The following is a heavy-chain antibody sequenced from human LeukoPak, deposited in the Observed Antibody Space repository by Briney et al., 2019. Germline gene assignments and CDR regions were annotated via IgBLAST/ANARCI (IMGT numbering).Heavy chain of an antibody. CDR1: GFTFSSYS. Sequence: GGSLRLSCAASGFTFSSYSMNWVRQAPGKGLEWVSSISSSSSYIYYADSVKGRFTISRDNAKNSLYLQMNSLRAEDTAVYYCARFPFGHYYDSSGYYLFDYWGQGTLVTVSS. D-gene: IGHD3-22*01. CDR3: ARFPFGHYYDSSGYYLFDY. V-gene: IGHV3-21*01. J-gene: IGHJ4*02. CDR2: ISSSSSYI.